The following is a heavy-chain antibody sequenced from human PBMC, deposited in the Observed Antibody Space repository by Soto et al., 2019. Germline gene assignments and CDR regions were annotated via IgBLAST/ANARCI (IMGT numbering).Heavy chain of an antibody. J-gene: IGHJ3*02. CDR3: ARDVYSYGAFDI. CDR2: ISSSSSTI. Sequence: PGGSLRLSCAASGFTFSSYSMNWVRQAPGKGLEWVSYISSSSSTIYYADSVKGRFTISRDNAKNSLYLQMNSLRAEDTAVYYCARDVYSYGAFDIWAKGQWSPSPQ. V-gene: IGHV3-48*01. D-gene: IGHD5-18*01. CDR1: GFTFSSYS.